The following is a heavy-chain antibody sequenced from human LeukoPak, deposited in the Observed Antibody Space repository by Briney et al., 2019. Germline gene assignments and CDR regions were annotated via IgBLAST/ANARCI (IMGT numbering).Heavy chain of an antibody. CDR2: TNPSSGGT. D-gene: IGHD3-22*01. Sequence: ASEKVSCKASGYTFTGYYMHWVRQAPGQGLEWMGWTNPSSGGTNYAQKFQGRVTMTRDTSISTTYMELSRLRSDATGVYYCARDAYYYDSSGYYYWGQGTLVTVSS. V-gene: IGHV1-2*02. J-gene: IGHJ4*02. CDR3: ARDAYYYDSSGYYY. CDR1: GYTFTGYY.